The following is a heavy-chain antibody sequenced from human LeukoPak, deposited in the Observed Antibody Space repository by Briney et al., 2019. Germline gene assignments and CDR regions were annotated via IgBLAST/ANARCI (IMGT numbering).Heavy chain of an antibody. CDR1: GGTLSSYA. J-gene: IGHJ4*02. Sequence: ASVKVSCKASGGTLSSYAISWVRQAPGQGLEWMGGIIPIFGTANYAQKFQGRVTITADESTSTAYMELSSLRSEDTAVYYCARDLRRGLIAARIFDYWGQGTLVTVSS. CDR3: ARDLRRGLIAARIFDY. CDR2: IIPIFGTA. V-gene: IGHV1-69*13. D-gene: IGHD6-6*01.